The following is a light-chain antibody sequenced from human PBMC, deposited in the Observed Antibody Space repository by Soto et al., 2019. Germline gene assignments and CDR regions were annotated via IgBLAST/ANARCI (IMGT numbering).Light chain of an antibody. CDR2: AAS. Sequence: DIQMTQSPSSLSASVGDRVTITCRASQSISSYLNWYQQKPGRAPKLLIYAASSLQSGVPSRFSGSGSGADCTLTITSLQPEDFGTYFSQQSYNTPPTFGQGTRLEIK. CDR3: QQSYNTPPT. V-gene: IGKV1-39*01. CDR1: QSISSY. J-gene: IGKJ5*01.